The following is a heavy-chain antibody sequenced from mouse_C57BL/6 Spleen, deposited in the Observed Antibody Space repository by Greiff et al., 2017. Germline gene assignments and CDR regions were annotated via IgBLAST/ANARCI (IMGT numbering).Heavy chain of an antibody. CDR2: ISDGGSYT. Sequence: EVQRVESGGGLVKPGGSLKLSCAASGFTFSSYAMSWVRQTPEKRLEWVATISDGGSYTYYPDNVKGRFTISRDNAKNNLYLQMSHLKSEDTAMYYCAREGGFITTRYYFDYWGQGTTLTVSS. V-gene: IGHV5-4*01. CDR1: GFTFSSYA. D-gene: IGHD1-1*01. CDR3: AREGGFITTRYYFDY. J-gene: IGHJ2*01.